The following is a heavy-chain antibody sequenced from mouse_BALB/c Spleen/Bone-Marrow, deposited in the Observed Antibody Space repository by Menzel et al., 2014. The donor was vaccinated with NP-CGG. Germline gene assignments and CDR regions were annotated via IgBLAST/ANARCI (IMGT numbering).Heavy chain of an antibody. Sequence: LVESGAELVKPGASVKLSCTASGFNIKDTYMHWVKQRPEQGLKWIGRIDPANGNTKYDPKFQGKTTITADTSSNAAYLQLSSLTSDNTAVYYCARYDYGVYFDYWGQGTTLTVSS. D-gene: IGHD2-4*01. CDR2: IDPANGNT. CDR3: ARYDYGVYFDY. V-gene: IGHV14-3*02. J-gene: IGHJ2*01. CDR1: GFNIKDTY.